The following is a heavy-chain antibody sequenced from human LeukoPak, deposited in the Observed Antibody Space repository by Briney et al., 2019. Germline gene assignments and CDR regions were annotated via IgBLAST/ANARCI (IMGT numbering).Heavy chain of an antibody. CDR3: ARHRSPTSSSFFDS. J-gene: IGHJ5*01. Sequence: SETLSLTCTVSGGSISSGGYYWSWIRQHPGKGLEWLGYIYTSGSTNYNPSLKSRVTISADTSKNQFSLKLSSVTAADTAVYYCARHRSPTSSSFFDSWGQGTLVSVSS. D-gene: IGHD6-6*01. V-gene: IGHV4-61*08. CDR2: IYTSGST. CDR1: GGSISSGGYY.